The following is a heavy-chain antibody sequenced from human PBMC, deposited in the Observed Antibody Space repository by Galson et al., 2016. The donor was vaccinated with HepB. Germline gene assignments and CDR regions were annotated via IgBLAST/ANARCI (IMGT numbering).Heavy chain of an antibody. D-gene: IGHD5-18*01. J-gene: IGHJ4*02. CDR1: GFTFSTYS. V-gene: IGHV3-21*01. Sequence: SLRLSCAASGFTFSTYSMNWVRQVPGKGLEWVSSISSSSSYIYYRDSLKGRFTISRDNAKNSLYLQMNSLRAEDTAVYYCARDRGIQLWSRDGFDYWGQGTLVTVSS. CDR2: ISSSSSYI. CDR3: ARDRGIQLWSRDGFDY.